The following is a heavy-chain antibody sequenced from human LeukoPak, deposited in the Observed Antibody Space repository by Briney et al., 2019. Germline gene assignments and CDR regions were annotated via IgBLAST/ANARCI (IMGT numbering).Heavy chain of an antibody. D-gene: IGHD3-22*01. CDR2: IYSGGIT. CDR1: GDSTSSGAYY. J-gene: IGHJ4*02. Sequence: SQTLSLXCTVSGDSTSSGAYYWSWIRQPAAKGLEWIGRIYSGGITNYNPSLKSRVTISVDTSKNQFSLKLSSVTAADTAVYYCAREGSIYYYDSSGYLGYWGQGTLVTVSS. CDR3: AREGSIYYYDSSGYLGY. V-gene: IGHV4-61*02.